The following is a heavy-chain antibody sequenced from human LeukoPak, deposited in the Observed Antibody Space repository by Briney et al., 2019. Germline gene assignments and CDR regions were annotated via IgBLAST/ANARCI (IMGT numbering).Heavy chain of an antibody. J-gene: IGHJ3*02. CDR3: VRATPDAFDI. D-gene: IGHD2-15*01. Sequence: PGGSLRLSCAASGFTFSSYAMHWVRQAPGKGLEWVAVISYDGSNKYYADSVKGRFTISRDNSKNTLYLQMNSLRAEDTAVYYCVRATPDAFDIWGQGTMVTVSS. V-gene: IGHV3-30-3*01. CDR1: GFTFSSYA. CDR2: ISYDGSNK.